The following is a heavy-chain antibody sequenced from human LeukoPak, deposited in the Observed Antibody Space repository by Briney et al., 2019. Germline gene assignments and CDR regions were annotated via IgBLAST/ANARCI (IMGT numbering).Heavy chain of an antibody. Sequence: GGSLRLSCAASGFTFSSYSMNWVRQAPGKGLEWVSSISSSSSYIYYADSVKDRFTISRDNAKNSLYLQMNSLRAEDTAVYYCARDHYSNYNWFDPWGQGTLVTVSS. D-gene: IGHD4-11*01. CDR1: GFTFSSYS. J-gene: IGHJ5*02. CDR2: ISSSSSYI. V-gene: IGHV3-21*01. CDR3: ARDHYSNYNWFDP.